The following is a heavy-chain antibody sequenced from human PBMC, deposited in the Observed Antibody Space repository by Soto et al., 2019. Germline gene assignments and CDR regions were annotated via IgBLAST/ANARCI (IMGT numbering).Heavy chain of an antibody. CDR2: INHSGST. CDR3: AREALSGGSYTFDY. J-gene: IGHJ4*02. Sequence: PSETLSLTCAVYGGSFSGYYWSWILQPPGKGLEWIGEINHSGSTNYNPSLKSRVTISVNTSKNQFSLKLSSVTAADTAVYYCAREALSGGSYTFDYWGQGTLVTVSS. V-gene: IGHV4-34*01. CDR1: GGSFSGYY. D-gene: IGHD1-26*01.